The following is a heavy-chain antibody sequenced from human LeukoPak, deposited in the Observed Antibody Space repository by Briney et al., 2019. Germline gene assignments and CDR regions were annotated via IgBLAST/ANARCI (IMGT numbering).Heavy chain of an antibody. Sequence: KPSETLSLTCTVSGGSISSYYWSWIRQPPGKGLEWIGYIFYSGSTNYNPSLKSRVTISVDTSKNQVSLKLRSVTAADTAVYYCAGTNPSFDYWGQGTLVTVSS. V-gene: IGHV4-59*08. CDR2: IFYSGST. CDR3: AGTNPSFDY. J-gene: IGHJ4*02. CDR1: GGSISSYY.